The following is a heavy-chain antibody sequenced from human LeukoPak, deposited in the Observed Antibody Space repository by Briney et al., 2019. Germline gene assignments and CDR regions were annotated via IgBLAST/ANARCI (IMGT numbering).Heavy chain of an antibody. CDR2: ISAYNGNT. CDR3: ARAGIAAAREDY. D-gene: IGHD6-13*01. J-gene: IGHJ4*02. V-gene: IGHV1-18*01. Sequence: ASVKVSCKASGYTFTTYDINWVRQAPGQGLEWMGWISAYNGNTNYAQKLQGRVTMTTDTSTSTAYMELRSLRSDDTAVYYCARAGIAAAREDYWGQGTLVTVSS. CDR1: GYTFTTYD.